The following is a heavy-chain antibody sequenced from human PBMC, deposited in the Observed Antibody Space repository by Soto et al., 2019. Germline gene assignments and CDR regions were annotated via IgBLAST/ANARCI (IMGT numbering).Heavy chain of an antibody. Sequence: SETLSLTCTVSGGSISSSSYYWGWIRQPPGKGLEWIGSIYYSGSTYYNPSLKSRVTISVDTSKNQFSLKMSSVTAADTAVYYCARHGNQPVGHFDYCGKGPIVT. CDR3: ARHGNQPVGHFDY. CDR2: IYYSGST. D-gene: IGHD1-26*01. J-gene: IGHJ4*02. CDR1: GGSISSSSYY. V-gene: IGHV4-39*01.